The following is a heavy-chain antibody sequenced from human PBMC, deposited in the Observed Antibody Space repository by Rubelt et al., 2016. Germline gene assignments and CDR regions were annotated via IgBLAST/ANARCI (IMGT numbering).Heavy chain of an antibody. CDR3: AAAGVAFDY. CDR2: NADDGSVT. Sequence: QVQLVECGGGVVQPGRSLRLSCAASGFTFSSYGMHWVRKDPGKGLEWVTVNADDGSVTSVSCSVKCRFSISMETSTNTLYLQTNSLRAEDTAVYYCAAAGVAFDYWGQGTLVTVSS. V-gene: IGHV3-30*03. D-gene: IGHD6-13*01. CDR1: GFTFSSYG. J-gene: IGHJ4*02.